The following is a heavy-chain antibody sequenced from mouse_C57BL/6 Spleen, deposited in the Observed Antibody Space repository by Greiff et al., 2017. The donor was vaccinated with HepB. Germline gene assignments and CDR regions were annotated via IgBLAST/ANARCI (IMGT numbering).Heavy chain of an antibody. Sequence: VMLVESGPGLVAPSQSLSITCTVSGFSLTSYAISWVRQPPGKGLEWLGVIWTGGGTNYNSALKSRLSISKDNSKSQVFLKMNSLQTDDTARYYCARNSGYYDYDGYAMDYWGQGTSVTVSS. V-gene: IGHV2-9-1*01. CDR2: IWTGGGT. D-gene: IGHD2-4*01. J-gene: IGHJ4*01. CDR1: GFSLTSYA. CDR3: ARNSGYYDYDGYAMDY.